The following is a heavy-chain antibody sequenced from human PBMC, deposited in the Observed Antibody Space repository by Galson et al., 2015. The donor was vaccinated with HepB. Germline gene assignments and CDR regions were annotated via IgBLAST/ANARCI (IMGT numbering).Heavy chain of an antibody. J-gene: IGHJ3*02. V-gene: IGHV1-69*02. Sequence: SVKVSCKASGGTFSSYTISWVRQAPGQGLEWMGRIIPILGIANYAQKFQGRVTITADKSTSTAYMELSSLRSEDTAVYYCARHRHDYGGNPTADAFDIWGQGTMVTVSS. CDR1: GGTFSSYT. D-gene: IGHD4-23*01. CDR3: ARHRHDYGGNPTADAFDI. CDR2: IIPILGIA.